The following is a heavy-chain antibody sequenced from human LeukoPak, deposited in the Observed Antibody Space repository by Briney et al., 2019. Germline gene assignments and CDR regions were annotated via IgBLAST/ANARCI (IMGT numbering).Heavy chain of an antibody. CDR1: GYTFTSYY. J-gene: IGHJ6*02. Sequence: ASVKVSCKASGYTFTSYYMHWVRQAPGQGLERMGIINPSGGSTSYAQKFQGRVTMTRDTSTSTVYMELSSLRSEDTAVYYCARDIRQTIFGVVILYYYYYYGMDVWGQGTTVTVSS. CDR3: ARDIRQTIFGVVILYYYYYYGMDV. D-gene: IGHD3-3*01. V-gene: IGHV1-46*01. CDR2: INPSGGST.